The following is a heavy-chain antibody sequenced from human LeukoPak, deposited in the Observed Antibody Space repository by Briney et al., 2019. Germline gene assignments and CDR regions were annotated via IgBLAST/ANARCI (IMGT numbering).Heavy chain of an antibody. V-gene: IGHV3-21*01. D-gene: IGHD1/OR15-1a*01. J-gene: IGHJ4*02. CDR1: AFTFSSYT. CDR3: ARQTGATVGFDY. Sequence: GGSLRLSCAASAFTFSSYTMNWVRQAPGKGLEWVSSITSSSRYIYYADSVKGRFTISRDNAKNSLYLQMNSLRAEDTAVYYSARQTGATVGFDYRGQGTLVTVSS. CDR2: ITSSSRYI.